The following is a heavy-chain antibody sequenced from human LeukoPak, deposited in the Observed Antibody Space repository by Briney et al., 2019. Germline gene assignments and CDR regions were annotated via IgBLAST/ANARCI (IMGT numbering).Heavy chain of an antibody. CDR3: ARDRAGDYVYMDV. J-gene: IGHJ6*03. Sequence: SETLSLTCTVSGGSISSYYWSWIRQPPGKGLEWIGYIYYSGSTNYNPSLKSRVTISVDMSKNQFSLKLSSVTAADTAVYYCARDRAGDYVYMDVWGKGTTVTVSS. CDR2: IYYSGST. CDR1: GGSISSYY. D-gene: IGHD3-10*01. V-gene: IGHV4-59*01.